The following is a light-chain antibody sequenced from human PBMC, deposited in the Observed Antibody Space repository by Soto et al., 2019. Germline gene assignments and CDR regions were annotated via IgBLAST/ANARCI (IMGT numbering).Light chain of an antibody. CDR1: QSISAW. CDR2: KAS. CDR3: QQYNSYSSIT. V-gene: IGKV1-5*03. Sequence: DVQMTQSPSTLSASVGDRVTITCRASQSISAWLAWYQQKPGKAPNLLIYKASTLESGVPSRLSGSGSGTEFTLTISSLQPDDFATYYCQQYNSYSSITVGQGTRLEIK. J-gene: IGKJ5*01.